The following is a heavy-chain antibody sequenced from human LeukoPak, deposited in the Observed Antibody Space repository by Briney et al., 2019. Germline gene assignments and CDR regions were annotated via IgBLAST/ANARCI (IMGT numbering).Heavy chain of an antibody. V-gene: IGHV3-21*01. J-gene: IGHJ4*02. CDR2: ISSSSTYI. CDR1: GFTFSTYS. D-gene: IGHD1-14*01. CDR3: ARWDRFHGV. Sequence: GGSLRLSCAASGFTFSTYSMNWVRQAPGQGLEGVSSISSSSTYIYYADSVKGRFTISRDNSKNSLYLQMNHLRAEDTAVYYCARWDRFHGVWGQGTLVTVSS.